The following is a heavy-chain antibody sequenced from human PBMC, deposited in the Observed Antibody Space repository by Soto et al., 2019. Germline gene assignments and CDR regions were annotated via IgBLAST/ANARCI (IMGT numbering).Heavy chain of an antibody. J-gene: IGHJ1*01. CDR3: ARSYYYDSSGYYRSFFQH. CDR2: IWYDGSNK. D-gene: IGHD3-22*01. Sequence: QVQLVESGGGVVQPGRSLRLSCAASGFTFSSYGMHWVRQAPGKGLEWVAVIWYDGSNKYYADSVKGRFTISRDNSKNTLYLTMNSLRAEDTAVYYCARSYYYDSSGYYRSFFQHWGQGTLVTVSS. V-gene: IGHV3-33*01. CDR1: GFTFSSYG.